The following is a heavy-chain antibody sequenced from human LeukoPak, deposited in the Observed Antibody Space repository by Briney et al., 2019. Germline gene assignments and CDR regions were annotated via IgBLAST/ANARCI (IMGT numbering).Heavy chain of an antibody. CDR1: GFTVSSNY. J-gene: IGHJ4*02. Sequence: GGSLRLSCAASGFTVSSNYMSWVRQAPGKGLDWVSVIYSGGSTYYADSVKGRFTISRHNSKNTLYLQMNSLRAEDTAVYYCARVAYGSGFPYYFDYWGQGTLVTVSS. CDR3: ARVAYGSGFPYYFDY. V-gene: IGHV3-53*04. D-gene: IGHD3-10*01. CDR2: IYSGGST.